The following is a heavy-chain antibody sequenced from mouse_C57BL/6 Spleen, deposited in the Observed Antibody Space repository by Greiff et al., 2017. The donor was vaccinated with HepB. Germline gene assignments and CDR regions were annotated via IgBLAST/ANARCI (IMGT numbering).Heavy chain of an antibody. CDR3: AREEDYGIPY. CDR1: GYTFTSYW. V-gene: IGHV1-55*01. D-gene: IGHD2-1*01. CDR2: IYPGGGGT. J-gene: IGHJ2*01. Sequence: QVQLQQPGAELVKPGASVKMSCKASGYTFTSYWMTWVKQRPGQGLEWIGDIYPGGGGTNYNEKFKSKATLTVDKSSSTAYMQLSSLTSEDSAVYYCAREEDYGIPYWGQGTTLTVSS.